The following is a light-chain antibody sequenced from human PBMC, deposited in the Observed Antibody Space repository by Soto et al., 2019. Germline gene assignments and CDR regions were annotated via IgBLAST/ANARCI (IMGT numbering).Light chain of an antibody. CDR2: STT. V-gene: IGLV7-43*01. Sequence: QTVVTQEPSLTVSPGGTVTLTCASSTGTVTTDSYPNWFQQKPGQAPRSLIYSTTKKHSWTPARFSGSLLGDLAALTLSDAQPEDEAEYFCLLYYGGAQVFGGGTKLTVL. CDR3: LLYYGGAQV. J-gene: IGLJ2*01. CDR1: TGTVTTDSY.